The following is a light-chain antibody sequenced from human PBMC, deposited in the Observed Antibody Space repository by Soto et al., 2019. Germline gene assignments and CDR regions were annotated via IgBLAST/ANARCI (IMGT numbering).Light chain of an antibody. Sequence: QSVLTQPASVSGSPGQSITISCTGTSSDVGNYNYVSWYQHHPGKAPKLMIYGVSNRPSGVSNRFSGSKAGNTASLTISGLQAEDEADYYCSSYTSSSTRVFGTGTKVTVL. CDR2: GVS. V-gene: IGLV2-14*01. J-gene: IGLJ1*01. CDR1: SSDVGNYNY. CDR3: SSYTSSSTRV.